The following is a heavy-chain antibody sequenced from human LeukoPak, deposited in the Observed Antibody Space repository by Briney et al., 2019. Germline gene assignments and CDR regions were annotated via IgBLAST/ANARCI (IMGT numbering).Heavy chain of an antibody. CDR3: ARAYHSSGWYNYFQY. CDR1: GGSFSGYY. CDR2: INHSGST. Sequence: PSETLSLTCAVYGGSFSGYYWTWIRQPPGKGLEWMGEINHSGSTNHNPSLKSRVTISIDTSTNQFSLKLTSVTAADTAVYYCARAYHSSGWYNYFQYWRQGTLVTVSS. V-gene: IGHV4-34*01. D-gene: IGHD6-19*01. J-gene: IGHJ4*02.